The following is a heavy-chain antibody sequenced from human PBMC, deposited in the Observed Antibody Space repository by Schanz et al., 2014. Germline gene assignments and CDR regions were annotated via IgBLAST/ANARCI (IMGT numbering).Heavy chain of an antibody. CDR3: ARGTMPGTFDI. J-gene: IGHJ3*02. V-gene: IGHV1-69*02. CDR2: FIPILDVG. Sequence: QLQLVQSGAEVKKPGSSVKVSCKSSGYTFTSDSMHWVRQAPGQGLEWVGRFIPILDVGNYAQQFQGRVTFTADKSTSTAYMELSSLRYEDTALYYCARGTMPGTFDIWGQGTMVTVSS. D-gene: IGHD2-2*01. CDR1: GYTFTSDS.